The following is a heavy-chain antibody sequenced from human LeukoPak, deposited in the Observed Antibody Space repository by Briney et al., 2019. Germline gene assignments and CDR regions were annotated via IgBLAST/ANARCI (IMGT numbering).Heavy chain of an antibody. J-gene: IGHJ4*02. CDR3: AREANYYGSGSYFEGTFDY. Sequence: SQTLSLTCAISGDSVSSNSAAWNWIRQSPSRGLEWLGRTYYRSKWYNDYAVSVKSRITINPDTSKNQFSLQLNSVTAADTAVYYCAREANYYGSGSYFEGTFDYWGQGSLVTVSS. V-gene: IGHV6-1*01. CDR2: TYYRSKWYN. CDR1: GDSVSSNSAA. D-gene: IGHD3-10*01.